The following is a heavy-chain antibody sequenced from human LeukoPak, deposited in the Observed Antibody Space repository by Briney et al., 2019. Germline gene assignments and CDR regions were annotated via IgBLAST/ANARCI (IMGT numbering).Heavy chain of an antibody. D-gene: IGHD4-17*01. CDR3: ARSHRYGDYEVD. Sequence: GGSLRLSCAASGFTFSSYEMNWVRQAPGKGLEWVSSISSSSSYIYYADSVKGRFTISRDNAKNSLYLQMNSLRAEDTAVYYCARSHRYGDYEVDWGQGTVVTVSS. CDR2: ISSSSSYI. V-gene: IGHV3-21*01. J-gene: IGHJ3*01. CDR1: GFTFSSYE.